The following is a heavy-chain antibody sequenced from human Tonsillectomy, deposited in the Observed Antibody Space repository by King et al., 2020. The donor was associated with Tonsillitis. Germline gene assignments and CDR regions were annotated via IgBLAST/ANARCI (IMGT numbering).Heavy chain of an antibody. V-gene: IGHV3-23*04. CDR1: GFSFSSYA. CDR2: ISGSGGST. Sequence: VQLVESGGGLVQPGGSLRLSCAASGFSFSSYAMSWVRQAPGKGLEWVSAISGSGGSTFYAESVKGRFTISRDNSKKTLYLQMNSLRAEDTAVYYCALTGVPIYYYYYGMDVWGQGTTVSVSS. D-gene: IGHD3-9*01. CDR3: ALTGVPIYYYYYGMDV. J-gene: IGHJ6*02.